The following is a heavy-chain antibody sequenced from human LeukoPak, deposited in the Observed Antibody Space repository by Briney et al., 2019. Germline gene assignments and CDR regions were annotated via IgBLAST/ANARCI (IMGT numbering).Heavy chain of an antibody. D-gene: IGHD4/OR15-4a*01. J-gene: IGHJ4*02. V-gene: IGHV3-21*01. Sequence: GGSLRLSCAASGFTFSSYTMNWVRQAPGKGLEWVSSISGSSTYIYYADSVKGRFSISRDNAKNSLYLQMNSLRAEDTAVYYCARALVGASMASDYWGQGTLVTVSS. CDR3: ARALVGASMASDY. CDR2: ISGSSTYI. CDR1: GFTFSSYT.